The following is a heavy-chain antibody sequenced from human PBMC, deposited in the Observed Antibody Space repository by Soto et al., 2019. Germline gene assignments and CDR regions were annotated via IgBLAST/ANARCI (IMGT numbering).Heavy chain of an antibody. Sequence: QVQLVQSGAEVKKPGASVKVSCKASGYTFTSYGISWVRQAPGQGLEWMGWISAYNGNTNYAQKLPGRVTMTTDTSTSTAYMALRSLRSDDTAVYYWARGAEDYGDSNWFDLWGQGTLVTVSS. CDR2: ISAYNGNT. J-gene: IGHJ5*02. CDR1: GYTFTSYG. CDR3: ARGAEDYGDSNWFDL. V-gene: IGHV1-18*04. D-gene: IGHD4-17*01.